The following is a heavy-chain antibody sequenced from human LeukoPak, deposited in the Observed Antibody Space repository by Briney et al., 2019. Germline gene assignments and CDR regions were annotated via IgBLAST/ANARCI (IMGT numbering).Heavy chain of an antibody. J-gene: IGHJ6*03. CDR3: AREGHYYDSSGYPNYYYYYMDV. Sequence: PSQTLSLTCTVFGGSISSGSYYWSWIRQPAGKGLEWIGRIYTSGSTNYNPSLKSRVTISVDTSKNQFSLKLSSVTAADTAVYYCAREGHYYDSSGYPNYYYYYMDVWGKGTTVTVSS. V-gene: IGHV4-61*02. D-gene: IGHD3-22*01. CDR2: IYTSGST. CDR1: GGSISSGSYY.